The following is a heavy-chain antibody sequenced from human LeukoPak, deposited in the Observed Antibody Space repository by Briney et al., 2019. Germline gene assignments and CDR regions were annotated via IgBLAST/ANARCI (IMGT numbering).Heavy chain of an antibody. Sequence: GGSLRLSCAASGFTFSSYTMSWVRQAPGKGLEWVSTITTSDGNTYYADSVKGRFTVSRDNSKNTLFLQMNSLRAEDTAVYYCAKDGGLWVSAHWGDSWGRGPLVTVSS. CDR2: ITTSDGNT. J-gene: IGHJ4*02. V-gene: IGHV3-23*01. CDR3: AKDGGLWVSAHWGDS. D-gene: IGHD7-27*01. CDR1: GFTFSSYT.